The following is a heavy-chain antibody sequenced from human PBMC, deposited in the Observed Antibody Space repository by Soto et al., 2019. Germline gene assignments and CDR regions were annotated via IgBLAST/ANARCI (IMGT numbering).Heavy chain of an antibody. CDR2: IYYSGST. D-gene: IGHD3-9*01. Sequence: QLQLQESGPGLVKPSETLSLTCSVSVGSISSSSYYWGWIRQPPGKGLEWIGNIYYSGSTYYNPSLKSRVTISVDTSKNQFSLKLSSVTAADTAVYYCARRESYDILTGYYHFDYWGQGTLVTVSS. CDR3: ARRESYDILTGYYHFDY. V-gene: IGHV4-39*01. J-gene: IGHJ4*02. CDR1: VGSISSSSYY.